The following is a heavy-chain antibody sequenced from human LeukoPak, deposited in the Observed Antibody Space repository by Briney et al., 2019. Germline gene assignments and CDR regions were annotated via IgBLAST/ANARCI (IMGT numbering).Heavy chain of an antibody. J-gene: IGHJ4*02. Sequence: GASVKVSCKASGGTFSSYAISWVRQAPGQGLEWMGGIIPIFGTANYAQKFQGRVTITTDESTSTAYMELTSLRSEDTAVYYCAIDYDFWSGYPRGGDWGQGTLVTVSS. CDR1: GGTFSSYA. V-gene: IGHV1-69*05. D-gene: IGHD3-3*01. CDR3: AIDYDFWSGYPRGGD. CDR2: IIPIFGTA.